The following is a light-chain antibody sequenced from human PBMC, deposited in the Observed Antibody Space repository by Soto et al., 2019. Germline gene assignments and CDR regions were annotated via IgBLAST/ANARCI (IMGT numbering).Light chain of an antibody. CDR3: QQYNNWPPWT. Sequence: EIVMTQSPATLSVSPGERATLSCMASQSVFSNLAWYQQKPGQAPRLLIYGASTRATGIPARFSGSGSGTEFTLTISSLQSEDFAVYYCQQYNNWPPWTFGQGTKVELK. V-gene: IGKV3-15*01. CDR1: QSVFSN. J-gene: IGKJ1*01. CDR2: GAS.